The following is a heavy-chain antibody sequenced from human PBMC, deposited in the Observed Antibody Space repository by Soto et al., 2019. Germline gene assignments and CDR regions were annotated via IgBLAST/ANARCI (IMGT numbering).Heavy chain of an antibody. V-gene: IGHV1-69*13. D-gene: IGHD5-18*01. CDR1: GGTFSSYA. CDR3: ARDVDTAMAYDDFDI. J-gene: IGHJ3*02. Sequence: GASVKVSCKASGGTFSSYAISWVRQAPGQGLEWMGGIIPIFGTANYAQKFQGRVTITADESTSTAYMELSSLRSEDTAVYYCARDVDTAMAYDDFDIWGQGTMVTVSS. CDR2: IIPIFGTA.